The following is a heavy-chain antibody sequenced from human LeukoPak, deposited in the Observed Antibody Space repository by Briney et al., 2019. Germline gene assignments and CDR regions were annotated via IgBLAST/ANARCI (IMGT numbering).Heavy chain of an antibody. Sequence: ASVKLSCKASGYTFTSYDINWVRQAPGQGLEWMGWMNPNSGNTGYAQKFQGRVTMTRNTSISTAYMELSSLRSEDTAVYYCARGRRIKDAFDIWGQGTMVTVSS. V-gene: IGHV1-8*01. J-gene: IGHJ3*02. CDR3: ARGRRIKDAFDI. CDR1: GYTFTSYD. D-gene: IGHD3-10*01. CDR2: MNPNSGNT.